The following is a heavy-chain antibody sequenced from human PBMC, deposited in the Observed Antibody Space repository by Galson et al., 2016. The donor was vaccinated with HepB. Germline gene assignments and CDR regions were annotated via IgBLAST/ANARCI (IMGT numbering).Heavy chain of an antibody. CDR3: ARSLSLSSSWYRWFDP. V-gene: IGHV7-4-1*02. CDR1: GYTFTSYV. D-gene: IGHD6-13*01. CDR2: INTNTGKP. Sequence: SVKVSCKASGYTFTSYVLNWVRQAPGQGLEWMGWINTNTGKPTYAQGFTGRFVFSLDTSVSTAYLQISSLKAEDTAVYYCARSLSLSSSWYRWFDPSGQGTLVTVSS. J-gene: IGHJ5*02.